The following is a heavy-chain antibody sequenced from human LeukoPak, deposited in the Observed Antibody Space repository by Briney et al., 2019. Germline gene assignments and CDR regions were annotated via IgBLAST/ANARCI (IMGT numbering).Heavy chain of an antibody. CDR1: GFTFSTYA. Sequence: GGSLRLSCAASGFTFSTYAMSWVRQAPGKGLEWVSAISASGAGTYYADSVKGRFTISRDNSKNTLYLQMNSLRAEDTAVFYCAKRGVSQDFHDHGGNSGFDHWGQGTLVTVSS. J-gene: IGHJ5*02. CDR2: ISASGAGT. D-gene: IGHD4-23*01. V-gene: IGHV3-23*01. CDR3: AKRGVSQDFHDHGGNSGFDH.